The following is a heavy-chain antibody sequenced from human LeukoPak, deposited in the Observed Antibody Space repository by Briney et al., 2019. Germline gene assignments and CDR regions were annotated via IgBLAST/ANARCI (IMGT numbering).Heavy chain of an antibody. D-gene: IGHD6-13*01. Sequence: ASVKVSCKASGYTSTSYDINWVRQATGQGLEWMGWMNPNSGNTGYAQKFQGRVTMTRNTSISTAYMELSSLRSEDTAVYYCARGRRYSRLRAYGMDVWGQGTTVTVSS. CDR2: MNPNSGNT. CDR1: GYTSTSYD. CDR3: ARGRRYSRLRAYGMDV. J-gene: IGHJ6*02. V-gene: IGHV1-8*01.